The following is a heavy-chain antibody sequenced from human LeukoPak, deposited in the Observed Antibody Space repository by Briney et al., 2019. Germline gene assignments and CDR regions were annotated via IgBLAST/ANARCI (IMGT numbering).Heavy chain of an antibody. CDR2: INPDGTKT. J-gene: IGHJ5*02. D-gene: IGHD3-3*01. CDR3: ATAPASVDSS. CDR1: GFTYTRFW. Sequence: GGSLRLSCAASGFTYTRFWLNWVRQPPGTGLEWVANINPDGTKTTYVDSVEGRFAISRDNAKNSVFLLMTSLRAEDTAMYYCATAPASVDSSWGQGTLVAVSS. V-gene: IGHV3-7*01.